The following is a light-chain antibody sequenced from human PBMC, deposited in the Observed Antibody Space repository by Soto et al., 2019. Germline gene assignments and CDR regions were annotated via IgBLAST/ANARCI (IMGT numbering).Light chain of an antibody. CDR1: QSISSY. V-gene: IGKV1-39*01. CDR3: QLLVDSPIT. Sequence: DVKMSQTPSSLSASVGDSVTITCRASQSISSYLNWYQQKPGKAPDLLIYAVSSLQSGVPSRFRGSGSGTDFTLTITSLQPEDFATYYCQLLVDSPITFGQRTRLEIK. CDR2: AVS. J-gene: IGKJ5*01.